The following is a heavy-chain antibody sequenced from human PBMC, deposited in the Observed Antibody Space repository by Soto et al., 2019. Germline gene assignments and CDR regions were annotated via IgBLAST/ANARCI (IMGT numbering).Heavy chain of an antibody. D-gene: IGHD3-16*01. CDR3: ARDGDVNTGFGKDY. J-gene: IGHJ4*02. V-gene: IGHV3-33*01. CDR1: GFTFSNYG. CDR2: IWYDGGNK. Sequence: GGSLRLSCAASGFTFSNYGMHWVRQAPGKGLEWVAFIWYDGGNKYYAESVKGRFTISRDNSKNTLYLQMNSLRAEDTAVYYCARDGDVNTGFGKDYWGQGTLVTVSS.